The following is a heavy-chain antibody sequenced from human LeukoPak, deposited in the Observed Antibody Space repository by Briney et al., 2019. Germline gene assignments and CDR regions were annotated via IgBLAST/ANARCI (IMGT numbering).Heavy chain of an antibody. V-gene: IGHV1-69-2*01. CDR1: GYTFTDYY. J-gene: IGHJ6*03. CDR2: VDPEDGET. CDR3: ATGREGPRAVYYYYMDV. D-gene: IGHD1-26*01. Sequence: ASVKISCKVSGYTFTDYYMHWVQQAPGKGLEWMGLVDPEDGETIYAEKFQGRVTITADTSTETAYMELSSLRSEDTAVYYCATGREGPRAVYYYYMDVWGKGTTVTVSS.